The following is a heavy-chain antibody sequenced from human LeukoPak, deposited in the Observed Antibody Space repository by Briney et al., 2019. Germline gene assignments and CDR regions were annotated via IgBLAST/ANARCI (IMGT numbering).Heavy chain of an antibody. CDR2: INPSGGST. V-gene: IGHV1-46*01. CDR3: ARGIVVANFDY. D-gene: IGHD6-19*01. Sequence: ASVKVSCKASGYTFTSYYTHWVRQAPGQGLEWMGIINPSGGSTSYAQKFQGRVTMTRDTSTSTVYMELSSLRSEDTAVYFCARGIVVANFDYWGQGTLVTVSS. J-gene: IGHJ4*02. CDR1: GYTFTSYY.